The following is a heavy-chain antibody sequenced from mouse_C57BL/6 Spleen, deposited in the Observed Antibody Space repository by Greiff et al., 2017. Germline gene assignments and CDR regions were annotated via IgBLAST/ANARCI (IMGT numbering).Heavy chain of an antibody. J-gene: IGHJ4*01. CDR2: IDPSDSYT. Sequence: QVQLQQPGAELVMPGASVKLSCKASGYTFTSYWMHWVKQRPGQGLEWIGEIDPSDSYTNYNQKFKGKSTLTVDKSSSTAYMQLSSLTSEDSAVXDCARSGYGNYYYAFDYWGQGTSVTVSA. D-gene: IGHD2-10*02. V-gene: IGHV1-69*01. CDR1: GYTFTSYW. CDR3: ARSGYGNYYYAFDY.